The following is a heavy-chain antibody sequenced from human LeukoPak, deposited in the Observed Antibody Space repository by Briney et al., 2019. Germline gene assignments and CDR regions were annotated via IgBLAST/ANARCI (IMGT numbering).Heavy chain of an antibody. V-gene: IGHV3-23*01. J-gene: IGHJ4*02. CDR1: GFSFSAYA. CDR3: AKPPRAYSGSYVFDY. Sequence: PGGSLRLSCAASGFSFSAYAMSWVRQAPGKGLEWVSAISGSGGSTYYADSVKGRFTISRDNSKNTLYLQMNSLRAEDTAVYYCAKPPRAYSGSYVFDYWGQGTLVTVSS. D-gene: IGHD1-26*01. CDR2: ISGSGGST.